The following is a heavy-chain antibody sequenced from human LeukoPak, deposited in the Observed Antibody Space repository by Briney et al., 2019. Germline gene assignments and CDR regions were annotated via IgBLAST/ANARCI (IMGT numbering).Heavy chain of an antibody. V-gene: IGHV4-34*01. J-gene: IGHJ6*03. D-gene: IGHD2-2*01. Sequence: SETLSLTCAVYGGSFSGYYWSWIRQPPGKGLEWIGEINHSGSTNYNPSLKSRVTISVDTSKNQFSLKLSSVTAADTAVDYCARRQLRGYYYMDVWGKGTTVTVSS. CDR2: INHSGST. CDR3: ARRQLRGYYYMDV. CDR1: GGSFSGYY.